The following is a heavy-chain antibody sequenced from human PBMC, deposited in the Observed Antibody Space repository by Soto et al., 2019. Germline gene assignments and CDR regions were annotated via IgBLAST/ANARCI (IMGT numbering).Heavy chain of an antibody. Sequence: QVQLVQSGAEVKKPGSSVKVSCKASGYTFISYGITWVRQAPGRGLEWKGWISAYNDYTNYAQKLKGRVTMTTDTSTRIAYLELRSLRSDDTAVYYCAREGYYSGSGSYSPPRYYGMDVWGQGTTVTVSS. J-gene: IGHJ6*02. D-gene: IGHD3-10*01. CDR3: AREGYYSGSGSYSPPRYYGMDV. V-gene: IGHV1-18*01. CDR1: GYTFISYG. CDR2: ISAYNDYT.